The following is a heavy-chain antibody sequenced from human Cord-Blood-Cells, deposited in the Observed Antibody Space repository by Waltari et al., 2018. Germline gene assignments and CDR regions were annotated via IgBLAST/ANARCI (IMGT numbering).Heavy chain of an antibody. Sequence: QVQLVESGGGVVQPGRSLRLSCAAPGFTFSSYGMHWVRQAPGTGLEWVEVISYDGSNKYYADSVKGRFTISRDKSKNTLYLQMNSLRAEDTAVYYCAKDSGGSGSYDYWGQGTLVTVSS. CDR3: AKDSGGSGSYDY. D-gene: IGHD3-10*01. V-gene: IGHV3-30*18. J-gene: IGHJ4*02. CDR2: ISYDGSNK. CDR1: GFTFSSYG.